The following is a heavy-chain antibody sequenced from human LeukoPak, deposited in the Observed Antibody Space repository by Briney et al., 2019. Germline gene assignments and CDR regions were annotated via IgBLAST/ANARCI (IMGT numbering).Heavy chain of an antibody. D-gene: IGHD3-3*01. CDR2: ISSSSSYI. V-gene: IGHV3-21*01. CDR1: GFTFSSYS. Sequence: PGGSLRLSCAASGFTFSSYSMNWVRQAPGKGLEWVSSISSSSSYIYYADSVKGRFTISRDNARNSLYLQMNSLRAEDTAVYYCARERIYYDFWSGYPSPLDYWGQGTLVTVSS. CDR3: ARERIYYDFWSGYPSPLDY. J-gene: IGHJ4*02.